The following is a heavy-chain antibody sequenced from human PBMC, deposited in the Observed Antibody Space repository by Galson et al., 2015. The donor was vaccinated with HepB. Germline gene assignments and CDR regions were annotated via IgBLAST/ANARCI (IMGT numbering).Heavy chain of an antibody. CDR3: AKDGIMVANNPYHFHY. CDR2: ITSSGGNS. CDR1: GFSFTRYA. Sequence: LRLSCAASGFSFTRYAMTWVRQAPGKGLEWVSSITSSGGNSHYTDSVKGRFTVSRDNSKNTLLLQLNSLRAEDTAMYFCAKDGIMVANNPYHFHYWGQGTPGTFSS. J-gene: IGHJ4*02. V-gene: IGHV3-23*01. D-gene: IGHD2-15*01.